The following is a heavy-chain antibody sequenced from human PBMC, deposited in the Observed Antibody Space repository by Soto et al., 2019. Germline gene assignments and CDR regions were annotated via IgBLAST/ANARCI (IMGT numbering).Heavy chain of an antibody. CDR2: IYYTGTT. J-gene: IGHJ4*02. Sequence: QLQLQESGPGLVKPSETLSRICSVSGGYISSTSYYWGWIRHSPGTALEWIASIYYTGTTYYNPSLKGRVAISVDTSKTQVSLKVNSVTAADTAVYYCARGLRWTRSFDFWGQGTLVTVSS. D-gene: IGHD1-1*01. V-gene: IGHV4-39*01. CDR1: GGYISSTSYY. CDR3: ARGLRWTRSFDF.